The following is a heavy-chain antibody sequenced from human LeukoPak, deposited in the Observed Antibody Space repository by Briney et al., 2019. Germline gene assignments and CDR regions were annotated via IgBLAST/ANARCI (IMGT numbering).Heavy chain of an antibody. CDR1: GGTFSSYA. J-gene: IGHJ4*02. D-gene: IGHD1-20*01. CDR2: IIPIFGTA. Sequence: ASVKVSCKASGGTFSSYAISWVRQAPGQGLEWMGGIIPIFGTANYAQKFQGRVTITADESTSTAYMELSSLRSEDTAVYYCARVYNRNDLSFDYWGQGTLVTVSS. CDR3: ARVYNRNDLSFDY. V-gene: IGHV1-69*13.